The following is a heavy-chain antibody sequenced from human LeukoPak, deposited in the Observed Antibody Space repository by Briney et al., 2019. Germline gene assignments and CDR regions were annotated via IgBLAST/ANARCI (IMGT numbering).Heavy chain of an antibody. CDR2: IYGGGST. CDR3: ARGWFGESPFDY. D-gene: IGHD3-10*01. CDR1: GFTVSSTY. Sequence: GGSLRLSCAASGFTVSSTYMTWVRQAPGEGLEWVSVIYGGGSTYYADSVKGRFTISRDNSKNTLYLQMNSLRAEDTAVYYCARGWFGESPFDYWGQGTLVTVSS. J-gene: IGHJ4*02. V-gene: IGHV3-53*01.